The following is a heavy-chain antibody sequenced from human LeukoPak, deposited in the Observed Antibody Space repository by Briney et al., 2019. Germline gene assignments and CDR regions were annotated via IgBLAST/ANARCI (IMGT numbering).Heavy chain of an antibody. CDR3: TRPMSMATTGNYYYGMDV. D-gene: IGHD6-13*01. Sequence: PGGSLRLSCASSGFSFSGYWMHWVRHAPGKGLVWVSRINSDGSSTSYADSVKGRFTISRDNAHNTLYLQMNSLRAEDTAVYYCTRPMSMATTGNYYYGMDVWGQGTTVTVSS. CDR2: INSDGSST. J-gene: IGHJ6*02. CDR1: GFSFSGYW. V-gene: IGHV3-74*01.